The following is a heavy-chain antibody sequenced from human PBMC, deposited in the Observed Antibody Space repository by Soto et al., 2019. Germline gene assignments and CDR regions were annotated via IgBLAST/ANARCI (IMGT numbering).Heavy chain of an antibody. CDR3: AICTNGVCYHYYYYYYMDV. Sequence: EVQLLESGGGLVQPGGSLRLSCAASGFTFSSYAMSWVRQAPGKGLEWVSAISGSGGSTYYADSVKGRFTISRDNSKNTLYLQRNSLRAEDTAVYYCAICTNGVCYHYYYYYYMDVWGKGTTVTVSS. V-gene: IGHV3-23*01. D-gene: IGHD2-8*01. CDR2: ISGSGGST. CDR1: GFTFSSYA. J-gene: IGHJ6*03.